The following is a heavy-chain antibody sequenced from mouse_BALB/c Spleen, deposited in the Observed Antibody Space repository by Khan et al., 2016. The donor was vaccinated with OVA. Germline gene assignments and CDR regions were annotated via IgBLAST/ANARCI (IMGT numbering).Heavy chain of an antibody. Sequence: QVQLKQSGAELARPGASVRMSCKASGYTFTSNTMHWVKQRPGQGLEWIGYINPRSGYTNYNQNFKDKATLTADKSSSTAYMQLSSLTSEDSVVDYCARRTTGYTMDYWGQGTSVTVSA. D-gene: IGHD2-14*01. CDR1: GYTFTSNT. CDR2: INPRSGYT. V-gene: IGHV1-4*01. J-gene: IGHJ4*01. CDR3: ARRTTGYTMDY.